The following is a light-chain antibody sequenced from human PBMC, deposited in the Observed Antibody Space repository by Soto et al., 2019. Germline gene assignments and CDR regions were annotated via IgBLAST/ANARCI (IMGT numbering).Light chain of an antibody. V-gene: IGKV3D-20*02. CDR1: QSVSNNY. Sequence: EIVLTQSPGTLSLSPGERATLSCRASQSVSNNYLAWYQQKPGQAPRLLIYGASNRATGIPDRFSGSGSGTDFTLTISRLEPEDFAVYFCQHRSNWPLTFGGGTRVEIK. CDR2: GAS. J-gene: IGKJ4*01. CDR3: QHRSNWPLT.